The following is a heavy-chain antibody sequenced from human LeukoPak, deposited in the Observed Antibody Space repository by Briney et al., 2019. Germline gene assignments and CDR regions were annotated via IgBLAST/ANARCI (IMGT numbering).Heavy chain of an antibody. CDR2: INHSGST. CDR1: GGSFSGYY. J-gene: IGHJ5*02. D-gene: IGHD1-26*01. V-gene: IGHV4-34*01. Sequence: SETLSLTCAVYGGSFSGYYWSWIRQPPGKGLEWIGEINHSGSTNYNPSLKSRVTISVDTSKNQFSLKLSSVTAADTAVYYCARGLSQSGSYVNWFDPWGQGTLVTVSS. CDR3: ARGLSQSGSYVNWFDP.